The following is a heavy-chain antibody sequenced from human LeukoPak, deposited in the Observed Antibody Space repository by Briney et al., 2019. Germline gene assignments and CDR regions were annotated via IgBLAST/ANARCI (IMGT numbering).Heavy chain of an antibody. V-gene: IGHV3-23*01. D-gene: IGHD1-26*01. CDR3: ARDPYSGTYGNTYYYYMDV. CDR1: GFTFSSYG. Sequence: GGSLRLSCAASGFTFSSYGMSWVRQAPGKGLEWVSAISGSGGSTYYADSVKGRFTISRDNSKNTLYLQMNSLRVEDTAVYYCARDPYSGTYGNTYYYYMDVWGKGTTVTISS. J-gene: IGHJ6*03. CDR2: ISGSGGST.